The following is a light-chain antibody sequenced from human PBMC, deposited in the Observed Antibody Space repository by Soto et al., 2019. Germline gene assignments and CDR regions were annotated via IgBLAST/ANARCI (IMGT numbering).Light chain of an antibody. CDR1: QAVTY. J-gene: IGKJ5*01. CDR2: DAS. Sequence: EIVLTQSPATLSSFPFDRFTLSFSASQAVTYLAWYQQKPGQVPRLLIYDASKRATGIPARFSGSGSGTDFTLTISSLEPEDFAVYYCQQRSNWPGTFGQGTRLEIK. CDR3: QQRSNWPGT. V-gene: IGKV3-11*01.